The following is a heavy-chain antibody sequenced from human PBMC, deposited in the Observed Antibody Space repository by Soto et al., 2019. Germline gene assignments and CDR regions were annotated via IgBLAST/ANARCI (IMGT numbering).Heavy chain of an antibody. J-gene: IGHJ4*02. CDR1: GFTFSSYY. D-gene: IGHD3-22*01. Sequence: PGGSLRLSCAASGFTFSSYYMHWVRQAPGKGLEWAAAITSGGSTYYADSVKGRFTISRDNSKNTLYLQMNSLRAEDTAVYYCETDWYYYARRAQDYWGQGTLVTVSS. V-gene: IGHV3-23*01. CDR2: ITSGGST. CDR3: ETDWYYYARRAQDY.